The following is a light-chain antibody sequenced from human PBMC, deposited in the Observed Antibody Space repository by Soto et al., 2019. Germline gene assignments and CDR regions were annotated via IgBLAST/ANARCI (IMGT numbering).Light chain of an antibody. V-gene: IGLV1-44*01. Sequence: VLTQPPSASETPGQTVSISCSGSNSNIASNTVNWYQHLPGTAPKLLIYYNNQRPSGVPDRFSGSKSGTSASLAISGLQSEDESDYYCAAWDDTLTRYVFGTGTKVTVL. CDR3: AAWDDTLTRYV. CDR2: YNN. J-gene: IGLJ1*01. CDR1: NSNIASNT.